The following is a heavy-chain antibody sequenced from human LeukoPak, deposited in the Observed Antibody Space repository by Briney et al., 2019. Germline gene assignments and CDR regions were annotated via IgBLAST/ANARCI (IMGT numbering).Heavy chain of an antibody. CDR1: GFTFSSYA. Sequence: PGGSLRLSCAASGFTFSSYAMSWVRQAPGKGLEWVSAISGSGGSTYYADSVKGRFTIARDNSKNTLYLQMNSLRAEDTAVYYCARDRSRGYGIDYWGQGTLVTVSS. D-gene: IGHD3-22*01. CDR2: ISGSGGST. V-gene: IGHV3-23*01. J-gene: IGHJ4*02. CDR3: ARDRSRGYGIDY.